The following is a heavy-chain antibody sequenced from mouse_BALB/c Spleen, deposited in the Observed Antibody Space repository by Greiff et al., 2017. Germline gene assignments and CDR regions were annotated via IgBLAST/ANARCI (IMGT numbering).Heavy chain of an antibody. CDR1: GYTFSSYW. CDR3: ARSHYGSSSAWFAY. D-gene: IGHD1-1*01. Sequence: VHLVESGAELMKPGASVKISCKATGYTFSSYWIEWVKQRPGHGLEWIGEILPGSGSTNYNEKFKGKATFTADTSSNTAYMQLSSLTSEDSAVYYCARSHYGSSSAWFAYWGQGTLVTVSA. CDR2: ILPGSGST. J-gene: IGHJ3*01. V-gene: IGHV1-9*01.